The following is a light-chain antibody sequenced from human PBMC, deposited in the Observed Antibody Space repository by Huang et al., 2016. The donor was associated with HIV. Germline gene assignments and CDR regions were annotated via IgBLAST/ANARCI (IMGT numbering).Light chain of an antibody. CDR3: QQYESSPWT. CDR1: QSVSRSY. CDR2: VAS. Sequence: DIVLTQSPGTLSLSPGERATLSCRASQSVSRSYLGWYQQKAGQAPRLLIYVASSRAPGIPDRFSGSGSGTDFTLTISRLEPEDFAIYYCQQYESSPWTFGQGTKVEMK. J-gene: IGKJ1*01. V-gene: IGKV3-20*01.